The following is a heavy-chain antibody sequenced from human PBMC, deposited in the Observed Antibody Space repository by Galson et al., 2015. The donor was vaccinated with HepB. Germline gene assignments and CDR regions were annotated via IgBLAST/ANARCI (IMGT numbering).Heavy chain of an antibody. CDR3: ARGLWFGELLNNWFDP. D-gene: IGHD3-10*01. CDR2: IYYSGST. Sequence: LSLTCTVSGGSISSGGYYWSWIRQHPGKGLEWIGYIYYSGSTYYNPSLKSRVTISVDTSKNQFPLKLSSVTAADTAVYYCARGLWFGELLNNWFDPWGQRTLVTVSS. V-gene: IGHV4-31*03. CDR1: GGSISSGGYY. J-gene: IGHJ5*02.